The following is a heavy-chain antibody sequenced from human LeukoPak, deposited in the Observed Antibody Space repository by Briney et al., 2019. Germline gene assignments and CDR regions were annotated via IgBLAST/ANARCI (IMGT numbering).Heavy chain of an antibody. D-gene: IGHD5-18*01. CDR1: GFTFSSYS. CDR2: ISSSSSYI. V-gene: IGHV3-21*01. J-gene: IGHJ4*02. Sequence: PGGSLRLSCAASGFTFSSYSMNWVRQAPGKGLEWVSSISSSSSYIYYADSVKGRFTISRDNAKNSLYLQMNSLRDEDTAVYYCARDSYGSRRSPLPFDYWGQGTLVTVSS. CDR3: ARDSYGSRRSPLPFDY.